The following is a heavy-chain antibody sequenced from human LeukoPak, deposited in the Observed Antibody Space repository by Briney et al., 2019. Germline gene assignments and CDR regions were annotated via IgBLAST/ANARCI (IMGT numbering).Heavy chain of an antibody. Sequence: GGSLRLSCAASGFTFSTYWMTWVRQAPGKGLEWVANIKQDGSEKYYVDSVKGRFTISRDNSKNTLYLQMNSLRAEDTAVYYCATTTPIEYYYYYGMDVWGQGTTVTVSS. CDR3: ATTTPIEYYYYYGMDV. CDR1: GFTFSTYW. D-gene: IGHD4-11*01. V-gene: IGHV3-7*05. J-gene: IGHJ6*02. CDR2: IKQDGSEK.